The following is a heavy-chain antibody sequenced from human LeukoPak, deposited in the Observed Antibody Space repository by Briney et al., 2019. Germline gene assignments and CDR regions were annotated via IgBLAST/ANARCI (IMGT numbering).Heavy chain of an antibody. CDR3: ATEADDAFDI. J-gene: IGHJ3*02. Sequence: GGSLRLSCEASRITFSSYGFYWVRQAPGKGLEWVAFIRYDGSYEFCADSVKGRFTISRDNSKNTLYLQMNSLRGDDTAVYYCATEADDAFDIWGQGTMVTVSS. CDR1: RITFSSYG. D-gene: IGHD6-19*01. V-gene: IGHV3-30*02. CDR2: IRYDGSYE.